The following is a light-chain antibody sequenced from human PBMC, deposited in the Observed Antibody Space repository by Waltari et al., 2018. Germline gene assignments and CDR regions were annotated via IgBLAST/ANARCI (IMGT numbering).Light chain of an antibody. CDR1: ELPRKY. Sequence: SYELTQTPSVSVSPGQTARITCSGHELPRKYAYWFQQKSGQAPRLVIYEGTKRPSGIPERFSGSSSGTVATLTITGAQVDDEACYYCYSSDSTGLRVFGGGTTVVVL. J-gene: IGLJ1*01. CDR2: EGT. CDR3: YSSDSTGLRV. V-gene: IGLV3-10*01.